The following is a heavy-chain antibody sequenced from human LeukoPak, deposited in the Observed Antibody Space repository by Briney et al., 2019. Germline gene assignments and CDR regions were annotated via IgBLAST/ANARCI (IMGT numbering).Heavy chain of an antibody. D-gene: IGHD3-9*01. CDR2: ISDSSTTI. Sequence: GGSLRLSCAASGFTFSSYNMNWVRQAPGKGLEWVSYISDSSTTIYYADSVKGRFTISRDNAKNSLYLQMNSLRAEDTASYYCARDALQLTGNYVTRWWFDPWGQGTLVTVSS. CDR3: ARDALQLTGNYVTRWWFDP. CDR1: GFTFSSYN. J-gene: IGHJ5*02. V-gene: IGHV3-48*01.